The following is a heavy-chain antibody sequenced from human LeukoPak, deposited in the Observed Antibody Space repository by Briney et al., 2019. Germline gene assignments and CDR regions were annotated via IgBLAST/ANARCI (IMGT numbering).Heavy chain of an antibody. CDR1: GYTFINNW. CDR2: INPTGTTT. D-gene: IGHD3-10*01. Sequence: ASVKVSFKASGYTFINNWMHWVRQAPGQGLAWVGLINPTGTTTLYAQKFRGRVTLTRDMSTSTDYMALRSLKSEDTAVYYCARDNSVGDIAWWFDPWGQGTLVTVSS. J-gene: IGHJ5*02. V-gene: IGHV1-46*01. CDR3: ARDNSVGDIAWWFDP.